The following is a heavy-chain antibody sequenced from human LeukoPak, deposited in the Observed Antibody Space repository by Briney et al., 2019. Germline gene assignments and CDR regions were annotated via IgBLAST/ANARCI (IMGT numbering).Heavy chain of an antibody. D-gene: IGHD5-12*01. V-gene: IGHV3-66*01. J-gene: IGHJ4*02. CDR3: ARGPEVEIVATITLIS. CDR1: GFTVSSNY. CDR2: IYSGGST. Sequence: GGSLRLSCAASGFTVSSNYMSWVRQAPGKGLEWVSVIYSGGSTYYADSVKGRFTISRDNSKNTLYLQMNSLRAEDTAVYYCARGPEVEIVATITLISWGQGTLVTVSS.